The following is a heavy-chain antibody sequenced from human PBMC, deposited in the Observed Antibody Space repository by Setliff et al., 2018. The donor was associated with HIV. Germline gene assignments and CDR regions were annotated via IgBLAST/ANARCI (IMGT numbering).Heavy chain of an antibody. CDR3: AKGPGFLTDF. Sequence: GSIISDIFYWGWIRQAPGKGLEWASYIAASSSSETDYAASVKGRFTISRDNDKKSLYLQMNSLRDEDTAVYYCAKGPGFLTDFWGQGTLVTVPS. CDR2: IAASSSSET. CDR1: GSIISD. V-gene: IGHV3-11*05. J-gene: IGHJ4*02. D-gene: IGHD3-3*01.